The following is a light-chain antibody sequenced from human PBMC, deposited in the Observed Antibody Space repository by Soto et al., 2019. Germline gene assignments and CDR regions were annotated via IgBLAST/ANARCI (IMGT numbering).Light chain of an antibody. Sequence: SYELTQPPSVSVSPGQTARIICSGAGLSNQYGYWYQQKPGQAPLLVIYKDTQRPSGIPERFSGSSSGTTVTLTISGVQAEDEADYYCQSTDSNRTVEFGGGTKVTVL. CDR1: GLSNQY. CDR2: KDT. J-gene: IGLJ2*01. V-gene: IGLV3-25*02. CDR3: QSTDSNRTVE.